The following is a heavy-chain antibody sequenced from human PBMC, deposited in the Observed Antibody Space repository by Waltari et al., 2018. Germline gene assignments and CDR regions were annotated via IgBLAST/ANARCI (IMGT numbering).Heavy chain of an antibody. CDR3: ARDIPGDNDRGSFDI. CDR2: IFTGGST. J-gene: IGHJ3*02. Sequence: EMHLVESGGGLVQPGGSLRLSCVASGFHVSNNFMNWVRQAPGKGLEWCSIIFTGGSTYYLDSVKPRFTVSRDKSKNTMHLHMTSLRPEDTAIYYCARDIPGDNDRGSFDIWGQGTLVTVSS. CDR1: GFHVSNNF. V-gene: IGHV3-66*02. D-gene: IGHD3-22*01.